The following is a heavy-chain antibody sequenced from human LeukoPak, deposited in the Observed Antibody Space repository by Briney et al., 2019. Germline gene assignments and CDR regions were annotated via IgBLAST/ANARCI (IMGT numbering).Heavy chain of an antibody. CDR3: ARDWGSRGSPGYFDD. V-gene: IGHV1-18*01. J-gene: IGHJ4*02. CDR1: GYTFTSYD. D-gene: IGHD2-15*01. Sequence: ASVKVSCKASGYTFTSYDINWVRQATGQGLEWMGWISVYNGNTNYAQNLQGRVTMTTDTSTSTAYLELWSLRSDDTAIYYCARDWGSRGSPGYFDDWGQGTLVTVSS. CDR2: ISVYNGNT.